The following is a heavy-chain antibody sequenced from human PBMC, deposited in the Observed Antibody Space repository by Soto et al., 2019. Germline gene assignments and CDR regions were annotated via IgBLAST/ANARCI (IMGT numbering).Heavy chain of an antibody. CDR2: INPDGRTT. CDR3: ARDREYDILTGTDS. D-gene: IGHD3-9*01. CDR1: GFILSKYW. J-gene: IGHJ4*02. Sequence: PGGSLRLSCAASGFILSKYWMHWVRQAPGKGLLWVSRINPDGRTTTYADSVKGRFTISRDNAKNTLYLQIDSLRVEDTAVYYCARDREYDILTGTDSWGQGTLVTVSS. V-gene: IGHV3-74*01.